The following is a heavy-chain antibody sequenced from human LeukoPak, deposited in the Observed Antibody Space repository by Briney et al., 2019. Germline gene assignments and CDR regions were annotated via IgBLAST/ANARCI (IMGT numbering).Heavy chain of an antibody. CDR3: VRDIGSSEGAD. CDR2: IYHGGTT. D-gene: IGHD3-10*01. Sequence: SETLSLTCAVSGGSISSNNWWNWVRQPPGKGLEWIGEIYHGGTTNYNPSLKSRVTMSADKSKNQFSLRLNSVTAADTAVYFCVRDIGSSEGADWGQGTLVTVSS. J-gene: IGHJ4*02. CDR1: GGSISSNNW. V-gene: IGHV4-4*02.